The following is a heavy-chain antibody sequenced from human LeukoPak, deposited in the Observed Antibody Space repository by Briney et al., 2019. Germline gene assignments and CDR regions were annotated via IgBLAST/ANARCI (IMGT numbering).Heavy chain of an antibody. J-gene: IGHJ5*01. CDR3: AKSAVDAPFTLTTKTVDS. V-gene: IGHV3-23*01. D-gene: IGHD4-17*01. CDR1: GFRFTSYG. CDR2: ISGSGGST. Sequence: GGSLRLSCAASGFRFTSYGMSWVRQAPGKGLEWVSSISGSGGSTSYADSVKGRFTISRDNSKNTLSPQMNSLRAEDTAVYYCAKSAVDAPFTLTTKTVDSWGQGSLVTVSS.